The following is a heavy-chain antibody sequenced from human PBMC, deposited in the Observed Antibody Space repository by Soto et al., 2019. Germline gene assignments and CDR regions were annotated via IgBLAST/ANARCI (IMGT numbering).Heavy chain of an antibody. CDR3: ARGLITGSQYSGASYYSDS. Sequence: PSETLSLTCDVYGGSFSGYIWAWIRQTPGKGLQWIGQINHSGSANYNPSLKSRVTISVHTSNSQFSLELSSVTAADTAVYYCARGLITGSQYSGASYYSDSWGQGTHVTVSS. CDR2: INHSGSA. D-gene: IGHD1-26*01. J-gene: IGHJ4*02. V-gene: IGHV4-34*01. CDR1: GGSFSGYI.